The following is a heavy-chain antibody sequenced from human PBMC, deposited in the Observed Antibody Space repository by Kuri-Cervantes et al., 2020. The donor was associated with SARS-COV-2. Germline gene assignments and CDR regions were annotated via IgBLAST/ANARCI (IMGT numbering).Heavy chain of an antibody. D-gene: IGHD4/OR15-4a*01. CDR1: GGSISSSSYY. J-gene: IGHJ4*02. Sequence: GSLRLSCTVSGGSISSSSYYWGWIRQPPGKGLEWIGSIYYSGSTYYNPSLKSRVTISVDTSKNQFSLKLSSVTAADTAVYYCARTDYLFDYWGQGTLVTVSS. CDR2: IYYSGST. V-gene: IGHV4-39*01. CDR3: ARTDYLFDY.